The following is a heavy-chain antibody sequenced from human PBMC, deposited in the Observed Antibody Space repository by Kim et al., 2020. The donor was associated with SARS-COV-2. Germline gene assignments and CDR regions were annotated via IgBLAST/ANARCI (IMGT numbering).Heavy chain of an antibody. CDR3: AIRSADTSGYYY. Sequence: SETLSLTCTVSGGSISSSSYYWGWIRQPPGKGLEWIGCIYYSGSIYYNPSLKSRVTLSVDTSKNQISLNLSSVTAADTAVYYCAIRSADTSGYYY. CDR1: GGSISSSSYY. V-gene: IGHV4-39*01. CDR2: IYYSGSI. J-gene: IGHJ6*01. D-gene: IGHD3-22*01.